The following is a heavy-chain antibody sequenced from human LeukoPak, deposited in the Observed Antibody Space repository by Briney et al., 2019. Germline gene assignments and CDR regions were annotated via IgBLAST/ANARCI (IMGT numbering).Heavy chain of an antibody. D-gene: IGHD3-10*01. J-gene: IGHJ4*02. CDR3: ARDRGGSGRVVDY. Sequence: PSQTLSLTCTVSGGSISSGSYYWSWIRQPPGKGLEWIGRIYNSGSTNYNPSLKSRVTISVDTSKNQFSLKLSSVTAADTAGYYCARDRGGSGRVVDYWGQGTLVTVSS. V-gene: IGHV4-61*02. CDR2: IYNSGST. CDR1: GGSISSGSYY.